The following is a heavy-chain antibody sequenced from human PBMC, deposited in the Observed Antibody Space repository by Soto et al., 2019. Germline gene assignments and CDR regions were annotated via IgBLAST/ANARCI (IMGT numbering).Heavy chain of an antibody. V-gene: IGHV1-46*01. CDR2: INPSGGST. D-gene: IGHD4-17*01. CDR3: ARDRVPVTTVTTRYYYGMDV. J-gene: IGHJ6*02. CDR1: GYTFTSYY. Sequence: QVQLVQSGAEVKKPGASVKVSCKASGYTFTSYYMHWVRQAPGQGLEWMGIINPSGGSTSYAQKVQGRVTMTRDTSTSTVYMELSSLRSEDTAVYYCARDRVPVTTVTTRYYYGMDVWGQGTTVTVSS.